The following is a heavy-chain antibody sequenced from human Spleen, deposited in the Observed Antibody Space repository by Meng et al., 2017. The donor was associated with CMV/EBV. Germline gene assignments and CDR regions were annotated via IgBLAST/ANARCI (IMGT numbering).Heavy chain of an antibody. Sequence: CKASGYKFTDYYMDWVRQAPGQGPEWMGWINPSSGGTHYSQKFQDRVRLTRDTSISTAYMELNRLISDDAAVYYCARGSNARGMFDYWGQGTLVTVSS. J-gene: IGHJ4*02. CDR3: ARGSNARGMFDY. V-gene: IGHV1-2*02. CDR2: INPSSGGT. CDR1: GYKFTDYY. D-gene: IGHD2/OR15-2a*01.